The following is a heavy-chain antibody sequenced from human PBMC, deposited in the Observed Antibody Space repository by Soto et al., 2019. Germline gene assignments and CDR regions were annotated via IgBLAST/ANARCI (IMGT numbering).Heavy chain of an antibody. D-gene: IGHD3-16*01. V-gene: IGHV6-1*01. CDR3: VKDGGTLPNVVNYPFDI. J-gene: IGHJ3*02. CDR2: TYYRSNWYT. CDR1: GDSVSTNSAT. Sequence: PSQTLSLTCAISGDSVSTNSATWDWIRQSPSRGLEWLGRTYYRSNWYTDYAVSVKGRITISPDTSNNQLSLQLNSVTPDDTAVYYCVKDGGTLPNVVNYPFDIWGQGTKVTVSS.